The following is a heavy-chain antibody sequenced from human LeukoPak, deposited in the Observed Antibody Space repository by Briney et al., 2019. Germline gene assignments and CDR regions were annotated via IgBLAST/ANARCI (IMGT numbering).Heavy chain of an antibody. V-gene: IGHV4-39*01. D-gene: IGHD3-22*01. Sequence: SETLSLTCTVSGGSISSSSYYWGWIRQPPGKGLEWIGSIYYSGSTYYNPSLKSRVTMSVDTSKNQFSLKLNSVTAADTAVYYCARHAYYSDSSGYYYDSSGYYYYFDYWGQGTLVTVSS. CDR1: GGSISSSSYY. CDR2: IYYSGST. J-gene: IGHJ4*02. CDR3: ARHAYYSDSSGYYYDSSGYYYYFDY.